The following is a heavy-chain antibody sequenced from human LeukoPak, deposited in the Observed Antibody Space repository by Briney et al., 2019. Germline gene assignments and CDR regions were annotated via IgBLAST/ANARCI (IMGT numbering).Heavy chain of an antibody. J-gene: IGHJ3*02. Sequence: GGSLRLSYAACGFTVSSCAMHWVRQAPGKGLEWVAVISYDGGNEYYADSVKGRFTTSRDNAKNSLYLQMNSLRAEDTAVYYCARGRGYSGYDAFDIWGQGTMVTVSS. V-gene: IGHV3-30-3*01. D-gene: IGHD5-12*01. CDR2: ISYDGGNE. CDR1: GFTVSSCA. CDR3: ARGRGYSGYDAFDI.